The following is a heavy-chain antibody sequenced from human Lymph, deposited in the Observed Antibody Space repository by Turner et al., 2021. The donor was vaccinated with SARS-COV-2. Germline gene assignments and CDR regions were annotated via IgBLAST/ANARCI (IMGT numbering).Heavy chain of an antibody. V-gene: IGHV3-66*01. J-gene: IGHJ4*02. D-gene: IGHD5-18*01. Sequence: EVQLVESGGGLVQPGGSLRLSCAASGFTVSSSYMSWVRQAPGKGLEWVSVIYSGGSTYCEDSVKGRFTISRDNSKNTLYLQMNSLRAEDTAVYYCARAWGRYSYGFDYWGQGTLVTVSS. CDR1: GFTVSSSY. CDR2: IYSGGST. CDR3: ARAWGRYSYGFDY.